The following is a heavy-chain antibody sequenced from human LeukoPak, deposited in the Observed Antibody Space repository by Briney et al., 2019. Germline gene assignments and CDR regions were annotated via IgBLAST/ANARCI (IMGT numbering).Heavy chain of an antibody. CDR3: AAHSHYYDSSVIDY. D-gene: IGHD3-22*01. V-gene: IGHV4-59*01. CDR2: IYYSGST. CDR1: GGSISSYY. Sequence: SETLSLTCTVSGGSISSYYWSWIRQPPGRGLEWIGYIYYSGSTNYNPSLKSRVTISVDTSKNQFSLKLSSVTAADTAVYYCAAHSHYYDSSVIDYWGQGTLVTVSS. J-gene: IGHJ4*02.